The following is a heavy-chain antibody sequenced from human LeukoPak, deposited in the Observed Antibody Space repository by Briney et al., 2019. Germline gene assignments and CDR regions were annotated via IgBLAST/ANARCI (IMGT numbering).Heavy chain of an antibody. Sequence: ASVKVSCKASGYTFTSYYMHWVRQAPGQGLEWMGIINPSGGSTSYAQKFQGRVTMTRDTSTSTVYMELSSLRSEDTAVYYCARVGRYHYDSSGHADDYWGQGTLVTVSS. D-gene: IGHD3-22*01. CDR1: GYTFTSYY. V-gene: IGHV1-46*01. J-gene: IGHJ4*02. CDR3: ARVGRYHYDSSGHADDY. CDR2: INPSGGST.